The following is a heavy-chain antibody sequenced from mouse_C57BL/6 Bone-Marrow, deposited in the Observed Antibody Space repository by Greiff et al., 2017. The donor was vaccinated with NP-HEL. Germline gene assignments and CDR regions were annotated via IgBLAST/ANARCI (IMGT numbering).Heavy chain of an antibody. V-gene: IGHV5-6*01. CDR2: ISSGGSYT. CDR1: GFTFSSYG. Sequence: EVKLVESGGDLVKPGGSLKLSCAASGFTFSSYGMSWVRQTPDKRLEWVATISSGGSYTYYPDSVKGRFTISRDNAKNTLYLQMSSLKSEDTAMYYCARGLPAYWGQGTLVTVSA. D-gene: IGHD3-1*01. CDR3: ARGLPAY. J-gene: IGHJ3*01.